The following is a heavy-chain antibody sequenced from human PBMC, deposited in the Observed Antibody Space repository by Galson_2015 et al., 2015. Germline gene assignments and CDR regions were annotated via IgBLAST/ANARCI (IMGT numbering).Heavy chain of an antibody. J-gene: IGHJ1*01. CDR3: AKRERYSYFQH. CDR2: ISYDGSNK. D-gene: IGHD1-1*01. CDR1: GFTFSSYG. Sequence: SLRLSCAASGFTFSSYGMLWVRQAPGKGLEWVAVISYDGSNKYYADSVKGRFTISRDNSKNTLYLQMNSLRAEDTAVYYCAKRERYSYFQHWGQGTLVTVSS. V-gene: IGHV3-30*18.